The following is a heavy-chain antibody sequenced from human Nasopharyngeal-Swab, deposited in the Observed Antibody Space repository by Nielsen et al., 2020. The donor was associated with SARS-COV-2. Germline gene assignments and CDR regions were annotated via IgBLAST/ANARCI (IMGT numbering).Heavy chain of an antibody. J-gene: IGHJ4*02. Sequence: ASVNVSCKASGYTFTSYGISWVRQAPGQGLEWMGWISAYNGNTNYAQKFQGRVTMTRDTSTSTVYMELSSLRSEDTAVYYCARDQASIAAMAYWGQGTLVTVSS. CDR2: ISAYNGNT. CDR1: GYTFTSYG. CDR3: ARDQASIAAMAY. D-gene: IGHD6-13*01. V-gene: IGHV1-18*01.